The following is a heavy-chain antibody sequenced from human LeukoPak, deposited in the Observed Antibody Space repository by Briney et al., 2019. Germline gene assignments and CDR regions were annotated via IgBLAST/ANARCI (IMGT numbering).Heavy chain of an antibody. CDR3: ARQVLDFWSGYGQDDDY. V-gene: IGHV4-30-2*01. J-gene: IGHJ4*02. CDR1: GGSMSSGGYY. Sequence: PSQTLSLTCTVSGGSMSSGGYYWSWIRQPPGKGLEWIGYIYHSGTTYYNPSLKSRVTISVDRSENQFSLKLSSVTAADTAVYYCARQVLDFWSGYGQDDDYWGQGTLVAVSS. D-gene: IGHD3-3*01. CDR2: IYHSGTT.